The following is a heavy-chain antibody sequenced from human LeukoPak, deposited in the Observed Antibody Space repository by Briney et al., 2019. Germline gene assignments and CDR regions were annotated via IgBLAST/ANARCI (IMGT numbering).Heavy chain of an antibody. CDR3: ARDASGANLPFDY. V-gene: IGHV3-48*03. CDR2: ISGGGETR. D-gene: IGHD4/OR15-4a*01. J-gene: IGHJ4*02. CDR1: GFTFSTYE. Sequence: GGSLRLSCAASGFTFSTYEMNWVRQAPGKGREWSSYISGGGETRYYADSVKGRFTISRDNGKNSLYLQMNSLRAEDTAVYYCARDASGANLPFDYWGQGTQVTVSS.